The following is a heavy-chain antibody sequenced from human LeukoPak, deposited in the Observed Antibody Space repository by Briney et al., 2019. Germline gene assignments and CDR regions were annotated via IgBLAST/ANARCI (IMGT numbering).Heavy chain of an antibody. V-gene: IGHV4-39*01. CDR3: ASYYASGSSRFDY. Sequence: SETLSLTCTVSGGSISSNDYYWGWIRQPQGKGLEWIGSIHYSGTTCYNPSLKSRVTISVDTSNNQFSLEPSSVTAADTAVYYCASYYASGSSRFDYWGQGTLVTVSS. CDR2: IHYSGTT. J-gene: IGHJ4*02. D-gene: IGHD3-10*01. CDR1: GGSISSNDYY.